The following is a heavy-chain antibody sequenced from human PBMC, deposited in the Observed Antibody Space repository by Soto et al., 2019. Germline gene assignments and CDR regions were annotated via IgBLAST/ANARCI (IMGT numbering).Heavy chain of an antibody. Sequence: QVQLVQTGAEMKKPGASVKVSCRPSGYSFTAFYIHWVRQAPGQGREWMGWVDANIGATRNAQNFQGRVTMTRDTSTSTVYMELTWLRSDDTAVYDCARDNYGPLDYWGQGTLVTVSS. D-gene: IGHD3-16*01. V-gene: IGHV1-2*02. J-gene: IGHJ4*02. CDR1: GYSFTAFY. CDR2: VDANIGAT. CDR3: ARDNYGPLDY.